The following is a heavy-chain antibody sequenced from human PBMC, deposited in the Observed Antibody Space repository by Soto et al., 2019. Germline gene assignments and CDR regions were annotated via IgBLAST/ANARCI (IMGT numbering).Heavy chain of an antibody. CDR1: GYAFIGYY. D-gene: IGHD6-19*01. J-gene: IGHJ4*02. V-gene: IGHV1-2*02. CDR2: INSNSGGT. CDR3: ARGREGYSSASFDY. Sequence: QVQLVQSGAEVKTPGASVKVSCKASGYAFIGYYIYWVRQAPGQGLEWMGWINSNSGGTNYAQKVKGRVAMTRDSSISTAYMDLSRLRSDDTAVYYCARGREGYSSASFDYWGQGTLVTVSS.